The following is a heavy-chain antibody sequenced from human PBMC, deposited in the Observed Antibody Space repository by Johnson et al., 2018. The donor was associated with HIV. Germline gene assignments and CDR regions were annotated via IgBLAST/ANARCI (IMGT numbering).Heavy chain of an antibody. CDR2: IKSKTDGGTT. D-gene: IGHD4-17*01. CDR1: EFAFSSYD. Sequence: VQLVESGGGLVQTGGSLRLSCAASEFAFSSYDMHWVRQAPGKGLEWVGRIKSKTDGGTTDYAAPVKGRFTISRDDSKNTLYLQMNSLKTEDTAVYYCTTDLRVTTSLRAFDIWGQGTMVTVSS. CDR3: TTDLRVTTSLRAFDI. J-gene: IGHJ3*02. V-gene: IGHV3-15*01.